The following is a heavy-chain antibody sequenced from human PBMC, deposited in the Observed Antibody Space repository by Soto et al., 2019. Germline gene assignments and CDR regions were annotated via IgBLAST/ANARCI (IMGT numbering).Heavy chain of an antibody. J-gene: IGHJ4*02. CDR3: TRNSSATGSVQDY. Sequence: HPGGSLRLSCAASGFTFSGSAMHWVRHSSGKGLEWVGRIRSKANSYATAYAASVKGRFTISRDDSKNTAYLQMNSLKTEDTAVYYCTRNSSATGSVQDYWGQGTLVTVSS. D-gene: IGHD1-26*01. CDR1: GFTFSGSA. CDR2: IRSKANSYAT. V-gene: IGHV3-73*01.